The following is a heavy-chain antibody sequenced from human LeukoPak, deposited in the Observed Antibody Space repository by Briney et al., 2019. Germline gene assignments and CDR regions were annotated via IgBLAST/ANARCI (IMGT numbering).Heavy chain of an antibody. CDR1: GGTFSSYA. V-gene: IGHV3-23*01. Sequence: SCKASGGTFSSYAMSWVRQAPGKGLEWVSAISGSGGSTYYADSVKGRFTISRDNSKNTLYLQMNSLRAEDTAVYYCAKGPFTMIVVGLYYFDYWGQGTLVTASS. D-gene: IGHD3-22*01. CDR3: AKGPFTMIVVGLYYFDY. J-gene: IGHJ4*02. CDR2: ISGSGGST.